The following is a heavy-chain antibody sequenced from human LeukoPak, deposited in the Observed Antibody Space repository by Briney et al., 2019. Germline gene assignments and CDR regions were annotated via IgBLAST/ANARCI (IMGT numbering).Heavy chain of an antibody. CDR2: IYYSGST. Sequence: PSETLSLTCTVSGGSISSYYWSWIRQPPGKGLEWIGYIYYSGSTNYNPSLKSRVIISVDTSKNQLSLKLSSVTAADTAVYYCARVEGGYGSGRRENYYYYYMDVWGKGTTVTISS. J-gene: IGHJ6*03. V-gene: IGHV4-59*01. CDR3: ARVEGGYGSGRRENYYYYYMDV. CDR1: GGSISSYY. D-gene: IGHD3-10*01.